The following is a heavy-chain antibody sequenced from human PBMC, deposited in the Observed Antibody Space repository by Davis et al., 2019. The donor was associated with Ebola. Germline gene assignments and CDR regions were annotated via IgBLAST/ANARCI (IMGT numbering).Heavy chain of an antibody. CDR1: GDSVSSNSAA. J-gene: IGHJ4*02. V-gene: IGHV6-1*01. CDR3: AGTASGAYYGDYGTEDY. CDR2: TYYRSKWYN. D-gene: IGHD4-17*01. Sequence: HSQTLSLTCAISGDSVSSNSAAWNWIRQSPSRGLEWLGRTYYRSKWYNDYAVSVKSRITINPDTSKNQFSLKLSSVTAADTAVYYCAGTASGAYYGDYGTEDYWGQGTLVTVSS.